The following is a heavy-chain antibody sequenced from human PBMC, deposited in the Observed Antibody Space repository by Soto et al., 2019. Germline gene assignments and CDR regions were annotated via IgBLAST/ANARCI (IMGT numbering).Heavy chain of an antibody. CDR2: IYATGTT. CDR1: GASISGSY. Sequence: PFETLSLPCTVSGASISGSYWSWIRKSAGKGLEWIGRIYATGTTDYNPSLKSRVMMSVDTSKKQFSLKLRSVTAADTAVYYCVRDGTKTLRDWFEPWCQGISVTVSS. D-gene: IGHD1-1*01. CDR3: VRDGTKTLRDWFEP. V-gene: IGHV4-4*07. J-gene: IGHJ5*02.